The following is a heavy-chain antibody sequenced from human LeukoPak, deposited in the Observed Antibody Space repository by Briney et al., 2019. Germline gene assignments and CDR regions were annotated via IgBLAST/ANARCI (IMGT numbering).Heavy chain of an antibody. CDR2: IRSDGSNQ. CDR3: TKDGFDF. CDR1: GFTFSSYA. J-gene: IGHJ3*01. V-gene: IGHV3-30*02. Sequence: GGSLRLSCAASGFTFSSYAMHWVRQAPGKGLEWVAFIRSDGSNQYYADSVKGRFTISRDNSKNTLYLQMNSLRTEDTAVYYSTKDGFDFWGQGTMVTVSS.